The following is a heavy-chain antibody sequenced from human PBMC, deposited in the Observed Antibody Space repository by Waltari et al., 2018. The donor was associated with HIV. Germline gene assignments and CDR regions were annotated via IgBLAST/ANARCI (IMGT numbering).Heavy chain of an antibody. V-gene: IGHV3-7*01. J-gene: IGHJ6*02. CDR2: IKPDRSAK. CDR1: GFTFSDYW. CDR3: ARDGSDLWSVYYGMDF. Sequence: EVELEEFGGGLVQPGECLKISCKAFGFTFSDYWMSWVRRAPGKVPEWVANIKPDRSAKNYLGSVKARFTISRDNTKNFLSLQMNRLRADDTATYYCARDGSDLWSVYYGMDFLGQGTTVTVSS. D-gene: IGHD3-3*01.